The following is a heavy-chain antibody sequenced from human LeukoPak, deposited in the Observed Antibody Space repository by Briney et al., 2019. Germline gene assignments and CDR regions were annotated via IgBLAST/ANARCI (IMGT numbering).Heavy chain of an antibody. D-gene: IGHD2-2*01. Sequence: GGSLRLSCAASGFTFSNYWMSWARQAPGKGLEWVANIRQDGSEKNYVDSVKGRFTISRDNAKNLLYLQMNSLRAEDTAVYYCARYCSMRCPEYYSDYWGQGTLVTVSS. CDR3: ARYCSMRCPEYYSDY. J-gene: IGHJ4*02. V-gene: IGHV3-7*01. CDR1: GFTFSNYW. CDR2: IRQDGSEK.